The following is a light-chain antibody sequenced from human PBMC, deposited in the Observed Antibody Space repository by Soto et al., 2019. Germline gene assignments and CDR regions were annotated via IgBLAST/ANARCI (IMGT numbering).Light chain of an antibody. CDR1: QSVSSY. Sequence: ENEFTPSPATLSLSTGERATLSCRASQSVSSYLAWYQQKPGQAPRLLIYDASTRATGIPARFSGSGSGAEFTLTINSLQSEDFAVYYCQPYNNWPLTFGGGTKVDIK. CDR2: DAS. V-gene: IGKV3-15*01. J-gene: IGKJ4*01. CDR3: QPYNNWPLT.